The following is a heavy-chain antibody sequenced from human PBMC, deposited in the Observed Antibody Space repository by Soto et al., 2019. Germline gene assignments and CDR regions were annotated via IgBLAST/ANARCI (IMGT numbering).Heavy chain of an antibody. CDR1: GYTFTGYY. CDR3: ARGGYCSGGSCYDAFDI. Sequence: ASVKVSCKASGYTFTGYYMHWVRQAPGQGLEWMGWINPNSGGTNYAQKFQGWVTMTRDTSISTAYMELSRLRSDDTAVYYCARGGYCSGGSCYDAFDIWGQGTMVTVSS. CDR2: INPNSGGT. V-gene: IGHV1-2*04. J-gene: IGHJ3*02. D-gene: IGHD2-15*01.